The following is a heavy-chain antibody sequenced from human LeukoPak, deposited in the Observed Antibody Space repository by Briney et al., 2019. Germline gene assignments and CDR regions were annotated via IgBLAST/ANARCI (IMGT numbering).Heavy chain of an antibody. D-gene: IGHD5-18*01. CDR1: GGSINSTDYY. CDR2: IYYRGST. Sequence: SETLSLTCTVSGGSINSTDYYWGWIRQPPGKGLEWIGAIYYRGSTYYNPSLKSRVTISIDTSNHQFSLRVTSVTAADTAVYYCARGPNTAMVTGGWFDPWGQGTLVTVSS. V-gene: IGHV4-39*07. CDR3: ARGPNTAMVTGGWFDP. J-gene: IGHJ5*02.